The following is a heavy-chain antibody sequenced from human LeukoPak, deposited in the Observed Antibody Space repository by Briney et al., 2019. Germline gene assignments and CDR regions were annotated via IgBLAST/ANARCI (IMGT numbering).Heavy chain of an antibody. CDR2: ISGSGGST. Sequence: GGSLRLSCAASGFTFSSYAMSWVREAPGKGLEWVSAISGSGGSTYYADSVKGRFTISRDNSKNTLYLQMNSLRAEDTAVYYCAKGIDYCSSTSCPPAGDAFDIWGQGTMVTVSS. CDR3: AKGIDYCSSTSCPPAGDAFDI. D-gene: IGHD2-2*01. V-gene: IGHV3-23*01. J-gene: IGHJ3*02. CDR1: GFTFSSYA.